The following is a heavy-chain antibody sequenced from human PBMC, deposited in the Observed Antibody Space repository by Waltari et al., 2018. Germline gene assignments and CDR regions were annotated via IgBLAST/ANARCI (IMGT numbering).Heavy chain of an antibody. CDR2: INHSGST. D-gene: IGHD6-13*01. Sequence: QVQLQQWGAGLLKPSETLSLTCAVYGGSFSGYYWSWIRQPPGKGLEWIGEINHSGSTNSSPSLKSRVTISVDTSKNQFSLKLSSVTAADTAVYYCARYGRQQRAQNQRYYFDYWGQGTLVTVSS. J-gene: IGHJ4*02. V-gene: IGHV4-34*01. CDR1: GGSFSGYY. CDR3: ARYGRQQRAQNQRYYFDY.